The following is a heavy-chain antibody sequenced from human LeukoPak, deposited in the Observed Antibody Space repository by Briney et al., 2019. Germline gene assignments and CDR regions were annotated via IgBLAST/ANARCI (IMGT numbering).Heavy chain of an antibody. Sequence: ASVKVSCKASGYTFTSYGISWVRQAPGQGLEWMGWINPNSGGTNYAQKFQGRVTMTRDTSISTAYMELSRLRSDDTAVYYCARDSNDFWSGYRYYFDYWGQGTLVTVSS. V-gene: IGHV1-2*02. J-gene: IGHJ4*02. CDR2: INPNSGGT. CDR3: ARDSNDFWSGYRYYFDY. D-gene: IGHD3-3*01. CDR1: GYTFTSYG.